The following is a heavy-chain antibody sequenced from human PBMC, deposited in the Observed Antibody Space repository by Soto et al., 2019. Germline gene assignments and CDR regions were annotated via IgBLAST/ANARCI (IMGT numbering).Heavy chain of an antibody. CDR3: ARGPRRYYYGSGSYYAPERMDV. V-gene: IGHV4-34*01. J-gene: IGHJ6*02. CDR1: GGSFSGYY. D-gene: IGHD3-10*01. Sequence: SETLSLTCAVYGGSFSGYYWSCLRQPPGKGLEWIGEINHSGSTNYNPSLKSRVTISVDTSKNQFSLKLSSVTAADTAVYYCARGPRRYYYGSGSYYAPERMDVWGQGTTVT. CDR2: INHSGST.